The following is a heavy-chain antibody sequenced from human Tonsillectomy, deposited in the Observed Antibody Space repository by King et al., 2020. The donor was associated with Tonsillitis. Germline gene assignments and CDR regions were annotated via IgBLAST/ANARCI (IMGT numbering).Heavy chain of an antibody. CDR2: MYYRGST. CDR3: ARSLDLSDYYFGLDV. D-gene: IGHD3/OR15-3a*01. J-gene: IGHJ6*02. Sequence: VQLQESGPGLVKPLETLSLTCTVSGGSISSYYWNWIRQPPGKGLEWIGYMYYRGSTNYSPSLKRRVTMSVDTSKSQFSLKLSSVTAADTAVYYCARSLDLSDYYFGLDVWGQGTTVTVSS. V-gene: IGHV4-59*01. CDR1: GGSISSYY.